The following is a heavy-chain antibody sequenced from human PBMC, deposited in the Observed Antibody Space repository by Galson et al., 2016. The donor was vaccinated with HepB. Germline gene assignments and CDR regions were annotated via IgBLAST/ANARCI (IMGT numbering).Heavy chain of an antibody. CDR3: ARELVGAVAGTGLYAFDM. Sequence: SETLSLTCTVSGDSISSYYWNYIRQPPGKGLEWIGSVHYSGSTNYNPSLESRVTIAVDTSKNQFSLKLRSVTVADTAVYYCARELVGAVAGTGLYAFDMWGQGTMVTVSS. D-gene: IGHD6-19*01. CDR2: VHYSGST. J-gene: IGHJ3*02. V-gene: IGHV4-59*01. CDR1: GDSISSYY.